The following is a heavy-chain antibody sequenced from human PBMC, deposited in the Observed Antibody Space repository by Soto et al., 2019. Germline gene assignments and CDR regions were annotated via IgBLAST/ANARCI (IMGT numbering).Heavy chain of an antibody. J-gene: IGHJ4*02. CDR2: ISGSGGST. CDR1: GFIFSTYA. Sequence: EVQLLESVGVLVQPGGSLRLSCAASGFIFSTYAMSWVRQAPGKGLEWVSAISGSGGSTYYADSVKGRFTISRDNSKNTLYLQMNSLRAEDTAVYYCAKEGGSSGYYDYWGQGTPVTVSS. CDR3: AKEGGSSGYYDY. V-gene: IGHV3-23*01. D-gene: IGHD3-22*01.